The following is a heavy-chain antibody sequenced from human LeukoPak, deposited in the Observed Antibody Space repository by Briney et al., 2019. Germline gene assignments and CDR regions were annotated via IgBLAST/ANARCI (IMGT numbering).Heavy chain of an antibody. D-gene: IGHD3-22*01. J-gene: IGHJ4*02. CDR1: GGSISSGSYY. V-gene: IGHV4-61*02. Sequence: PSETLSLTCTVSGGSISSGSYYWIWIRQPAGKGLEWVGRIYISGSTNYSPSLKSRVTISVDTSKNQFSLKLSSVTAADTAVYYCARRLGVMNPFDYWGQGTLVTVSS. CDR3: ARRLGVMNPFDY. CDR2: IYISGST.